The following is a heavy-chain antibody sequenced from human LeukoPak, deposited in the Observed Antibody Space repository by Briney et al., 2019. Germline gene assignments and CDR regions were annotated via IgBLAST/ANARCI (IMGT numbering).Heavy chain of an antibody. V-gene: IGHV4-59*08. Sequence: SETLSLTCTVSGGSISSYYWSWIRQPPGKGLEWIGYIYHSGSTNYNPSLKSRVTISVDTSKNQFSLKLSSVTAADTAVYYCARHPLYCSSTSCYGGVFDYWGQGTLVTVSS. J-gene: IGHJ4*02. CDR1: GGSISSYY. CDR2: IYHSGST. CDR3: ARHPLYCSSTSCYGGVFDY. D-gene: IGHD2-2*01.